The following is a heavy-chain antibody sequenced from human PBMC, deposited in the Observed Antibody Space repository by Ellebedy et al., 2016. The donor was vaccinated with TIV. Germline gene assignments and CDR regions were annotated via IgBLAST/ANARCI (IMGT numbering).Heavy chain of an antibody. Sequence: PGGSLRLSCGASGFTFSSYAMHWVRQAPGKGLEWVSAISNSGDTTYNADSVKARFTISRDNSKNTLYLQVNSLRAEDTAVYYCAKGGGWLYYFDYWGHGTLVTVSS. V-gene: IGHV3-23*01. CDR2: ISNSGDTT. D-gene: IGHD6-19*01. CDR3: AKGGGWLYYFDY. J-gene: IGHJ4*01. CDR1: GFTFSSYA.